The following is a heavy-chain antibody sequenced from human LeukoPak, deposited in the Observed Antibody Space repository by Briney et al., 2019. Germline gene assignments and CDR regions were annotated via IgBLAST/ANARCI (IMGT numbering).Heavy chain of an antibody. Sequence: PGGSLRLACEASGFTFSTYWIHWGRQVPGKGLECVSFIKSDGSGATYADSVRGRFTISRENAKNTLYLQMTRLRVDDPAVYYCARVGTPYGLDFWGQGTLVTVSP. CDR3: ARVGTPYGLDF. J-gene: IGHJ4*02. CDR1: GFTFSTYW. D-gene: IGHD1-1*01. CDR2: IKSDGSGA. V-gene: IGHV3-74*01.